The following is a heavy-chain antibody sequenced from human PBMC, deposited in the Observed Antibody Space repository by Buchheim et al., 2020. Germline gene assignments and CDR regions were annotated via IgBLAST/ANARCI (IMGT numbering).Heavy chain of an antibody. CDR2: IYYSGST. D-gene: IGHD3-10*01. V-gene: IGHV4-30-4*01. CDR3: ARGGVGYYGSGSYPLDY. Sequence: QVQLQESGPGLVKPSQTLSLTCTVSGGSISSGDYYWSWIRQPPGKGLEWIGYIYYSGSTYYNPSLKSRVTISVATSTNHFSLKLSSVPAADTAVYYCARGGVGYYGSGSYPLDYWGQGTL. J-gene: IGHJ4*02. CDR1: GGSISSGDYY.